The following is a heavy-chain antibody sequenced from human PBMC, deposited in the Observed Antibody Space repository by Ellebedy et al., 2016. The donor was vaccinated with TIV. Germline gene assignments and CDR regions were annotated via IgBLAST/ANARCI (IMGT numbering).Heavy chain of an antibody. D-gene: IGHD1-26*01. CDR1: GGSISSGGYS. CDR2: IYHSGST. V-gene: IGHV4-30-2*01. CDR3: ARVVVGATDAFDI. J-gene: IGHJ3*02. Sequence: SETLSLTCAVSGGSISSGGYSWSWIRQPPGKGLEWIGYIYHSGSTYYNPSLKSRVTISVDRSKNQFSLKLSSVTAADTAVYYCARVVVGATDAFDIWGQGTMVTVSS.